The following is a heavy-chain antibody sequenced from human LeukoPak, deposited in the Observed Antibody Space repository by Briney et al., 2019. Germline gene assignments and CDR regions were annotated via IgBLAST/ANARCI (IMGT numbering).Heavy chain of an antibody. CDR2: ISGNNDNP. V-gene: IGHV1-18*01. J-gene: IGHJ4*02. D-gene: IGHD2-2*01. Sequence: ASVTVSCKTSGYTFSNFGINWVRQAPGQGLEWMGWISGNNDNPNYGQKFRGRFAVTTDSSTTTAYMELRNLTFDDTAVYYCARDGTSTDDYWGQGTLVTVSS. CDR3: ARDGTSTDDY. CDR1: GYTFSNFG.